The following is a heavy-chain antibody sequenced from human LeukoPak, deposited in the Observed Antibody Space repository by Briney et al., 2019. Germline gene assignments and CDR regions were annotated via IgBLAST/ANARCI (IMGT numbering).Heavy chain of an antibody. V-gene: IGHV3-21*01. D-gene: IGHD6-19*01. CDR3: KKSIAVAGKGDY. CDR1: GFTFSSYS. CDR2: ISSSSSYI. Sequence: GGSLRLSCAASGFTFSSYSMNWVRQAPGKGLEWVSSISSSSSYIYYADSVKGRFTISRDNSKNTLHLQMNSLRAEDTAVYYCKKSIAVAGKGDYWGQGTLVTVSS. J-gene: IGHJ4*02.